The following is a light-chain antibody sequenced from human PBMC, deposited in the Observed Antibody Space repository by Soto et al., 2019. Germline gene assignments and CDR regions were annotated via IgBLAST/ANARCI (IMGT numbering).Light chain of an antibody. Sequence: EIVLTQSPGTLSLSPGERATLSCRASLSVTSNFIAWYQQKPGQAPRLLLYDASNRATGIPDRFSGSGSGTDFSLTLSRLEPEDFAVYYCQQYGSSVCTFGQGTKVEIK. CDR1: LSVTSNF. CDR3: QQYGSSVCT. J-gene: IGKJ1*01. V-gene: IGKV3-20*01. CDR2: DAS.